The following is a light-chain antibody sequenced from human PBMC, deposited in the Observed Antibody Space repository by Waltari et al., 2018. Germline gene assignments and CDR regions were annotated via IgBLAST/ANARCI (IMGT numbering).Light chain of an antibody. CDR1: QSLTKRY. Sequence: VLTQSPGTLSLSPGERATLSCRASQSLTKRYLAWYQQKPGQAPRLLIYGASSRAAGSPDRFSGSGSGTDFTFTISRLEPEDFAVYYCQQYGSSVLYTFGQGTKLEIK. CDR2: GAS. CDR3: QQYGSSVLYT. J-gene: IGKJ2*01. V-gene: IGKV3-20*01.